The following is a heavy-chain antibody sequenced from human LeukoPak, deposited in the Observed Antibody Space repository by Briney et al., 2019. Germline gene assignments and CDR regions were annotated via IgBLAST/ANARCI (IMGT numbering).Heavy chain of an antibody. CDR2: IKQDGSEK. J-gene: IGHJ4*02. D-gene: IGHD6-19*01. CDR3: ARGTAVAGIFY. V-gene: IGHV3-7*01. CDR1: GFSISTHW. Sequence: GGALRLSCAASGFSISTHWMNWVRQAPGEGLEWVANIKQDGSEKYYVNSVKGRFTISRDNAKNSLYLQMNSLRAEDTAVYYCARGTAVAGIFYWGQGTLVTVSS.